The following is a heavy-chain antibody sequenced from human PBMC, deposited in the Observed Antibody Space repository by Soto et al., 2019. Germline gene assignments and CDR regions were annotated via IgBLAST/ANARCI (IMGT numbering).Heavy chain of an antibody. Sequence: TLSLTCTVSGGSISSGRYYWNWIRQHPGKGLEWFGYIYHSGNTYYNPSLKSRSSISLDTSKNQFYLKLNSVTVADTAVYYCSRIHHRFLEWLFPYSWGQGTLVPVSS. CDR2: IYHSGNT. V-gene: IGHV4-31*03. CDR3: SRIHHRFLEWLFPYS. CDR1: GGSISSGRYY. J-gene: IGHJ4*02. D-gene: IGHD3-3*01.